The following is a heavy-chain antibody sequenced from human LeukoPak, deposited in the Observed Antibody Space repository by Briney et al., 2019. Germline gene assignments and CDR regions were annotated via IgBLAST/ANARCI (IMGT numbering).Heavy chain of an antibody. CDR3: ARRASLWSGLSDAFDI. V-gene: IGHV4-34*01. Sequence: SETLALTCAVYGGAFSGYYWSWIRQPPGKGLEWMGEINHSGSTNYNPSLKSRVTISVDTSKNQFSLKLSSVTAADTAVYYCARRASLWSGLSDAFDIWVQGTMVTVSS. D-gene: IGHD3-3*01. CDR2: INHSGST. J-gene: IGHJ3*02. CDR1: GGAFSGYY.